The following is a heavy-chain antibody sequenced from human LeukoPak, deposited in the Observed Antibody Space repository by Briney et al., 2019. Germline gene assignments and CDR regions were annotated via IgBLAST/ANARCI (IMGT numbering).Heavy chain of an antibody. CDR2: ISAYNGNT. Sequence: ASVKVSCKASGYTFTSYGISWVRQAPGQGLEWMGWISAYNGNTNYAQKLQGRVTMTTDTSTSTAYMELRSLRSDDTAVYYCARKIVATIRTGNDFEYVSPFDYWGQGTLVTVSS. J-gene: IGHJ4*02. CDR3: ARKIVATIRTGNDFEYVSPFDY. V-gene: IGHV1-18*01. CDR1: GYTFTSYG. D-gene: IGHD5-12*01.